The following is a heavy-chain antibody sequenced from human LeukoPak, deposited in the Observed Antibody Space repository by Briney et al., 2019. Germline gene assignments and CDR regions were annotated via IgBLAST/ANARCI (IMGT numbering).Heavy chain of an antibody. CDR3: AKVLRYFDWHDAFDI. CDR1: GFTFSSYG. J-gene: IGHJ3*02. D-gene: IGHD3-9*01. Sequence: GGSLRLSCAASGFTFSSYGMHWVRQAPGKGLEWVAFIRYDGSNKYYADSVKGRFTISRDNSKNTLYLQMNSLRAEGTAVYYCAKVLRYFDWHDAFDIWGQGTVVTVSS. V-gene: IGHV3-30*02. CDR2: IRYDGSNK.